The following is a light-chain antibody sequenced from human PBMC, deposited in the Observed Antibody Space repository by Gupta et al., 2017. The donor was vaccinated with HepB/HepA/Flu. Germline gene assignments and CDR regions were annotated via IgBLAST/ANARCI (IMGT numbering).Light chain of an antibody. V-gene: IGKV3-15*01. CDR3: QQYKNWPPT. CDR2: DAS. J-gene: IGKJ4*01. Sequence: EIVMTQSPATLSVSLGERATLSCRASQNISSGLAWYQQKPGQTPRLLIYDASTRATHIPARFSGSGSATEFTLTISSLQSEDSVVYYCQQYKNWPPTFGGGTKVEIK. CDR1: QNISSG.